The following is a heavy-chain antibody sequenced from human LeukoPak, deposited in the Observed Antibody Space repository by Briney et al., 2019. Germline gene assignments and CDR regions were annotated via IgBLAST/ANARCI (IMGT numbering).Heavy chain of an antibody. CDR1: GYTFTGYY. CDR3: ASRLMVRGVSGWFDP. Sequence: ASVKVSCKSSGYTFTGYYMHWVRQAPGQGLEWMGRIIPILGIANYAQKFQGRVTITADKSTSTAYMELSSLRSEDTAVYYCASRLMVRGVSGWFDPWGQGTLVTVSS. D-gene: IGHD3-10*01. V-gene: IGHV1-69*02. CDR2: IIPILGIA. J-gene: IGHJ5*02.